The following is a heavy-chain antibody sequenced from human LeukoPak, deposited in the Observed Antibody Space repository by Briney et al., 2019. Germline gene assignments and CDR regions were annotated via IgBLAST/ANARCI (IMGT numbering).Heavy chain of an antibody. J-gene: IGHJ4*02. Sequence: GGSLRLSCAVSGFTVSNNYMTWVRQASGKGLEVDSVISGGGNTYDADPVNARFTISRDNSKNPLYLQMNSLRAEDTAVYYCASGMVRGPNERRFDYWGQGTLVTVSS. CDR3: ASGMVRGPNERRFDY. D-gene: IGHD3-10*01. CDR1: GFTVSNNY. CDR2: ISGGGNT. V-gene: IGHV3-53*01.